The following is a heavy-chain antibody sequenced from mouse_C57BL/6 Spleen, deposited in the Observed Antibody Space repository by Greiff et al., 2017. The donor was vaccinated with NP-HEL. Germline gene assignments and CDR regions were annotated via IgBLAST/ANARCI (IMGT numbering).Heavy chain of an antibody. Sequence: VQLQQSGPELVKPGASVKIPCKASGYTFTDYNMDWVKQSHGKSLEWIGDINPNNGGTIYNQKFKGKATLTVDKSSSTAYMELRSLTSEDTAVYYCARPRYGNYEYFDVWGTGTTVTVSS. J-gene: IGHJ1*03. D-gene: IGHD2-1*01. V-gene: IGHV1-18*01. CDR1: GYTFTDYN. CDR2: INPNNGGT. CDR3: ARPRYGNYEYFDV.